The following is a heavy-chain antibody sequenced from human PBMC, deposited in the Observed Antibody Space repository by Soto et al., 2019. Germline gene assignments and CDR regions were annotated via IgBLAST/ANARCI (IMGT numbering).Heavy chain of an antibody. CDR1: GGSFSGYV. J-gene: IGHJ3*01. V-gene: IGHV4-34*01. CDR3: ARGGSSDWQVSFDF. Sequence: SETLSLTCAVYGGSFSGYVWNWIRQTPGRGLEWIGKVNHTGSNNYNPSLKSRVTISLDMSKNQISLKLTSVTAADTAVYYCARGGSSDWQVSFDFWGPGTLVTVSS. D-gene: IGHD6-19*01. CDR2: VNHTGSN.